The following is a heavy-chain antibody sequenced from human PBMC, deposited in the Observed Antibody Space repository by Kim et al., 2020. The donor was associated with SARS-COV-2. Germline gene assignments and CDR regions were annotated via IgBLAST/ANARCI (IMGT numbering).Heavy chain of an antibody. Sequence: QKVQGRVTITADKSTSTAYMERSSLRSEDTAVYYCARKAYYYDSSGDFDYWGQGTLVTVSS. J-gene: IGHJ4*02. CDR3: ARKAYYYDSSGDFDY. D-gene: IGHD3-22*01. V-gene: IGHV1-69*02.